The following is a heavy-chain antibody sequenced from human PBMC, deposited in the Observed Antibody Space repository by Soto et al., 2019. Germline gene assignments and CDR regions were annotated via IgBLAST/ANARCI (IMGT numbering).Heavy chain of an antibody. V-gene: IGHV1-69*02. J-gene: IGHJ5*02. Sequence: QVQLVQSGAEVKKPGSSVKVSCKPSGNTLNTDTITWLRQAPGQGLEWMGRIIPVIGVGTYAQKFQDRVTITADKSRTTVYMEVTSLTSEDTASYYCAMGRTGSNGYYWAWGQGTQVTVS. D-gene: IGHD3-22*01. CDR3: AMGRTGSNGYYWA. CDR1: GNTLNTDT. CDR2: IIPVIGVG.